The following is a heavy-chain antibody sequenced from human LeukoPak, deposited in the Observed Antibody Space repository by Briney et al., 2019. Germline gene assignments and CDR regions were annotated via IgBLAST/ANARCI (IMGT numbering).Heavy chain of an antibody. V-gene: IGHV4-61*02. CDR3: AREGDLGYSYGSPSYN. Sequence: SQTLSLTCTVSGGSISSGSDYWSWIRQPAGKGLEWIGRIYTSGSTNYNPSLKSRVTISVDTSKNQFSLKLSSVTAADTAVYYCAREGDLGYSYGSPSYNWGQGTLVTVSS. CDR1: GGSISSGSDY. CDR2: IYTSGST. J-gene: IGHJ4*02. D-gene: IGHD5-18*01.